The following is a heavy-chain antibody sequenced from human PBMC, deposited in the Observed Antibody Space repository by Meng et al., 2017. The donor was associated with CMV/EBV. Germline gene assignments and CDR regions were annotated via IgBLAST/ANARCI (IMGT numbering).Heavy chain of an antibody. V-gene: IGHV1-3*02. D-gene: IGHD6-6*01. CDR2: SNAGNGNT. J-gene: IGHJ4*02. CDR1: GYTFTSYA. CDR3: ARGSSSGLRNFDF. Sequence: ASVKVSCKASGYTFTSYAMHWVRQAPGQRLEWMGWSNAGNGNTKYSQEFQGRVTITRDTSASTAYMELSSLRSEDTAVYYCARGSSSGLRNFDFWGQGILVTVSS.